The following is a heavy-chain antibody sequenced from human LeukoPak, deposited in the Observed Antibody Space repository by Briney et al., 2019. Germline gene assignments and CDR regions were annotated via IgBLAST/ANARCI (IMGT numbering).Heavy chain of an antibody. CDR1: GFTFSSYA. CDR2: ISGSGGST. Sequence: GGSLRLSCAASGFTFSSYAMSWVRQAPGKGLEWVSAISGSGGSTYYADSVKGRFTISRDNSKNTLYLQMNSLRAEDTAVYYCARERYYYDSSGYYYFDYWGQGTLVTVSS. V-gene: IGHV3-23*01. CDR3: ARERYYYDSSGYYYFDY. J-gene: IGHJ4*02. D-gene: IGHD3-22*01.